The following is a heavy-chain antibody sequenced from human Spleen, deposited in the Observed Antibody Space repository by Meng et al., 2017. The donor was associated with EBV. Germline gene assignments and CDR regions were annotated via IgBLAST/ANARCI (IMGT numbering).Heavy chain of an antibody. Sequence: VQVVGSGGGLIQPGGSLRLSCAASGFSVSDSYMNWVRQAPGKGLQWVSHISESGRTYYADSVKDRITISRDNSKNTLYLQINSLRDEDTAVYYCARDRYGSGSCFDDWGQGTLVTVSS. CDR2: ISESGRT. D-gene: IGHD3-10*01. J-gene: IGHJ4*02. V-gene: IGHV3-53*01. CDR3: ARDRYGSGSCFDD. CDR1: GFSVSDSY.